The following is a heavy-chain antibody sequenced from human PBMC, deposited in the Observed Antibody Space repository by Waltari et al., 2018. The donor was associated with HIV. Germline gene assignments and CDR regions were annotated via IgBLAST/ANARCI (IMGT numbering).Heavy chain of an antibody. CDR3: AHKGMDYYGMDV. Sequence: QITMKESGPKLVKTTQTLTLTSTFYGLSLSTSAVGVGRIRQPPGKALEWLALIYWDDDKRYSPSLNSRLTITKDTSKNQVVLTMTNMDPVDTATYYCAHKGMDYYGMDVWGQGTTVTVSS. V-gene: IGHV2-5*02. CDR2: IYWDDDK. D-gene: IGHD2-8*01. CDR1: GLSLSTSAVG. J-gene: IGHJ6*02.